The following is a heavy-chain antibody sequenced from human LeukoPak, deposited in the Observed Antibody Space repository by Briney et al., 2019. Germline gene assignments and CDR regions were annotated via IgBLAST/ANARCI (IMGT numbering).Heavy chain of an antibody. CDR2: IYPGDSDT. J-gene: IGHJ6*02. Sequence: GESLKISCKGSEYSFTSYWIGWVRQMPGKGLEWMGIIYPGDSDTRYSPSFQGQVTISADKSISTAYLQWSSLKASDTAMYYCATGGYCSGGSCPSYYYYGMDVWGQGTTVTVSS. V-gene: IGHV5-51*01. D-gene: IGHD2-15*01. CDR3: ATGGYCSGGSCPSYYYYGMDV. CDR1: EYSFTSYW.